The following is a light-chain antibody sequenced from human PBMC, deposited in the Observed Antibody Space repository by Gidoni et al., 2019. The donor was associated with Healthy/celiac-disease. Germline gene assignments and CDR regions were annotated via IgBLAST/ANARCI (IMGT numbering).Light chain of an antibody. Sequence: QAVLTPPSSLSASPGASASLTCTLRSGINVGTYRIYWYQQKPGSPPQYLLRYKSDSDKQQGSGVPSRFSGSKDASANAGILLISGLQSEDEADYYCMIWHSSAVVFGGGTKLTGL. V-gene: IGLV5-45*02. CDR3: MIWHSSAVV. CDR2: YKSDSDK. J-gene: IGLJ2*01. CDR1: SGINVGTYR.